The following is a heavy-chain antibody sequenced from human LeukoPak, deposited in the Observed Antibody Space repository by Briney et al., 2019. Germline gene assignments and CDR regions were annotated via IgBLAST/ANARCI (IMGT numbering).Heavy chain of an antibody. CDR1: GFTFSSYS. D-gene: IGHD4-11*01. CDR3: AKDPDYLNIHYYGMDV. V-gene: IGHV3-21*04. J-gene: IGHJ6*02. CDR2: ISSSSSYI. Sequence: PGGSLRLSCAASGFTFSSYSMNWVRQAPGQGLEWVSSISSSSSYIYYADSVKGRFTISRDNAKNSLYLQMNSLRAEDTAVYYCAKDPDYLNIHYYGMDVWGQGTTVTVSS.